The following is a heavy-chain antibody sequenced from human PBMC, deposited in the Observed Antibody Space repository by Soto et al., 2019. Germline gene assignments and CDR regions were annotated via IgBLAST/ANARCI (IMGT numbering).Heavy chain of an antibody. CDR2: INHSGST. Sequence: SETLSLTCAVYGGSFSGYYWSWIRQPPGKGLEWIGEINHSGSTNYNPSLKSRVTISVDTSKNQFSLKLSSVTAADTAVYYCARVEVVAANPFDYWGQGTLVTVSS. D-gene: IGHD2-15*01. J-gene: IGHJ4*02. V-gene: IGHV4-34*01. CDR3: ARVEVVAANPFDY. CDR1: GGSFSGYY.